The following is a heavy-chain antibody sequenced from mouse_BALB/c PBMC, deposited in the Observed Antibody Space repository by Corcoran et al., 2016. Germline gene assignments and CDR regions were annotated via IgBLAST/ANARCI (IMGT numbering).Heavy chain of an antibody. CDR1: GYTFTSYV. Sequence: EVQLQQSGPELVKPGASVKMSCTASGYTFTSYVMHWVKQKPGQGLEWIGYINPYNDGTKYNEKFKGKATLTSGKSSSTAYMELSSLTSEDSAVYYCARNYRYDRYFDVWGAGTTVTVSS. CDR3: ARNYRYDRYFDV. D-gene: IGHD2-14*01. V-gene: IGHV1S136*01. CDR2: INPYNDGT. J-gene: IGHJ1*01.